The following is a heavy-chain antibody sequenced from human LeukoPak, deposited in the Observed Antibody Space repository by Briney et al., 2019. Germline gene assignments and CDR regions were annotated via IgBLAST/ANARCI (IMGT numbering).Heavy chain of an antibody. Sequence: SETLSLTCAVYGGSFSGYYWNWIRQPPGKGLEWIGEINHSGSTNYNPSLKSRVTISVDTSKNQFSLKLSSVTAADTAVYYCARGGGYSSSWYLYYWGQGTLVTVSS. CDR3: ARGGGYSSSWYLYY. V-gene: IGHV4-34*01. J-gene: IGHJ4*02. CDR1: GGSFSGYY. CDR2: INHSGST. D-gene: IGHD6-13*01.